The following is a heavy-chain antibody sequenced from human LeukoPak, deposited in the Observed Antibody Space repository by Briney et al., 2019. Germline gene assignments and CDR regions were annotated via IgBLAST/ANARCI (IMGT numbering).Heavy chain of an antibody. CDR3: ARDHRGTYYYESSGYYAFDI. CDR2: ISAYNGNT. Sequence: EASVKVSYKASGYTFTNYGISWVRQAPGQGLEWMGWISAYNGNTNSKQKFQGRVTMTTDTSTSTAYMEMRSLRSDDTAVYYCARDHRGTYYYESSGYYAFDIWGQGTMVSVSS. CDR1: GYTFTNYG. D-gene: IGHD3-22*01. V-gene: IGHV1-18*01. J-gene: IGHJ3*02.